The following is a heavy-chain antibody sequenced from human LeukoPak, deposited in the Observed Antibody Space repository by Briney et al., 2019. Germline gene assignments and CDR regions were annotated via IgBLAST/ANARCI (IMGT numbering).Heavy chain of an antibody. Sequence: SETLSLTCTVSGGSISSGSYYWSWIRQPAGKGLEWIGRIYTSGSTNYNPSLKSRVTISVDTSKNQFSLKLSSVTAANTAVYYWWGGGGGGRSSGYYLRHYGMDVWGQGTTVTVSS. CDR3: WGGGGGGRSSGYYLRHYGMDV. CDR1: GGSISSGSYY. J-gene: IGHJ6*02. CDR2: IYTSGST. D-gene: IGHD3-22*01. V-gene: IGHV4-61*02.